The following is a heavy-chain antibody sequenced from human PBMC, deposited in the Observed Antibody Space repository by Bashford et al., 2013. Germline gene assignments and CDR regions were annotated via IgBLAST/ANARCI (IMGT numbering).Heavy chain of an antibody. D-gene: IGHD3-16*01. J-gene: IGHJ4*02. CDR3: AKRGTAGEHHFEY. Sequence: VRQAPGKGLEWVSSITGSGASTFYADSVKGRFTISRDNSKNTLYLQMNSLRDEDTAVYYCAKRGTAGEHHFEYWGQGTPVTVSS. CDR2: ITGSGAST. V-gene: IGHV3-23*01.